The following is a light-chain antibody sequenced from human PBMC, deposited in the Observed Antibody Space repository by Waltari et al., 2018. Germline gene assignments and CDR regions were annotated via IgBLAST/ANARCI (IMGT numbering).Light chain of an antibody. CDR1: QSISSY. CDR2: AAS. CDR3: QQSYNTPRT. V-gene: IGKV1-39*01. J-gene: IGKJ2*02. Sequence: DIQMTQSPSSLSASVGHRVTITCRASQSISSYLNWYQQKPGKAPNLLIYAASSLQSGVPSRFSGSGSGTDFTFTISSLQPEDFATYYCQQSYNTPRTFGQGTKLEIK.